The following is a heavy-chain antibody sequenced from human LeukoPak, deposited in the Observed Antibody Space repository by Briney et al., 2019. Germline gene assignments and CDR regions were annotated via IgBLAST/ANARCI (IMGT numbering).Heavy chain of an antibody. J-gene: IGHJ4*02. V-gene: IGHV1-2*02. CDR3: ARDPGYSSPRGDY. CDR2: INPNSGGT. CDR1: GHTFTDYC. Sequence: ASVKVSCKASGHTFTDYCMHWVRQAPGQGLEWMGWINPNSGGTHYVQKFQGRVTMTRDTSISTAYMELSRLRYDDTALYPCARDPGYSSPRGDYWGQGTLVTVSS. D-gene: IGHD5-18*01.